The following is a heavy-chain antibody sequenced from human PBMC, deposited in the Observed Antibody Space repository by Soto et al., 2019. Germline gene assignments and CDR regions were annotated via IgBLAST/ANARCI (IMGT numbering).Heavy chain of an antibody. J-gene: IGHJ4*02. CDR1: GFTFSSYG. V-gene: IGHV3-30*18. D-gene: IGHD3-22*01. CDR3: AKDAPYYYDRSGYYGTFDY. CDR2: ISYDGSNK. Sequence: GGSLRLSCAASGFTFSSYGIHWVRQAPGKGLEWVALISYDGSNKYYADSVKGRFTISRDNSKNTLYLQMNSLRAEDAAMYYCAKDAPYYYDRSGYYGTFDYWGQGTLVTVSS.